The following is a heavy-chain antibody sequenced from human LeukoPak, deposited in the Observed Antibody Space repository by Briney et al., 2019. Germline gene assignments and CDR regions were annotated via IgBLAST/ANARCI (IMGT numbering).Heavy chain of an antibody. V-gene: IGHV4-38-2*02. J-gene: IGHJ2*01. CDR1: GYSISSGHY. D-gene: IGHD5-24*01. Sequence: SETLSLTCTVSGYSISSGHYWGWIRQPPGKGLGWIGSMYHSGSTNYNPSLKSRVTISVDTSKNQFSLKLSSVTAADTAVYYCARDRRWGWLQFDAVWYFDLWGRGTLVTVSS. CDR2: MYHSGST. CDR3: ARDRRWGWLQFDAVWYFDL.